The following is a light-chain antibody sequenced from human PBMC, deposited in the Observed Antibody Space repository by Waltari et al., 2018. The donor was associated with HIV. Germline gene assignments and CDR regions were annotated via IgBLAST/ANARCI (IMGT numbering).Light chain of an antibody. CDR2: EVT. J-gene: IGLJ2*01. CDR3: SSYTPTSTVV. Sequence: QSALTQPPSVSASPGQSTTISSIGINSDLGDYTYVSWYQQPPGKAPKLLIYEVTNRPSGISNRFSGSKSGNTASLTISGLQAEDEADYYCSSYTPTSTVVFGGGTKLTVL. CDR1: NSDLGDYTY. V-gene: IGLV2-14*01.